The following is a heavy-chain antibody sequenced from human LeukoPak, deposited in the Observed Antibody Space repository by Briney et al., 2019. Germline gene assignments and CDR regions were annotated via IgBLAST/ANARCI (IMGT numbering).Heavy chain of an antibody. CDR2: ISSSGDTI. V-gene: IGHV3-48*03. Sequence: GGSLRLSCAASEFTFNNYEMNWVRQAPGKGLEWVSYISSSGDTIYYADSVKGRFTISRDNSKNTLYMQMNTLRAEDTAVYYCARGAWRWEMATTQFDYWGQGTLVTVSS. J-gene: IGHJ4*02. CDR1: EFTFNNYE. D-gene: IGHD5-24*01. CDR3: ARGAWRWEMATTQFDY.